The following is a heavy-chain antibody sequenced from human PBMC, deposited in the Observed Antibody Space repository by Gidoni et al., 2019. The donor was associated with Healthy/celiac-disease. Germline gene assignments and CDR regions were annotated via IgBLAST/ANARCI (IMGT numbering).Heavy chain of an antibody. D-gene: IGHD3-10*01. V-gene: IGHV3-72*01. Sequence: EVQLVESGGGLVKPGGSLRLSCAASGFTFSDHYMDWVRQAPGKGLEWVGRTRNKANSYTTEYAASVKGRFTISRDDSKTSLYLQMNSLKTEDTAVYYCARSYYGSGFDYWGQGTLVTVSS. CDR1: GFTFSDHY. CDR2: TRNKANSYTT. CDR3: ARSYYGSGFDY. J-gene: IGHJ4*02.